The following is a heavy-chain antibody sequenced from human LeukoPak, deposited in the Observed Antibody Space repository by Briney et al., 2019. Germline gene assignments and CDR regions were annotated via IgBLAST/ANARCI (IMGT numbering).Heavy chain of an antibody. J-gene: IGHJ5*02. CDR1: GGSISSSNW. CDR2: IYHSGST. Sequence: KPSGTLSFTCAVSGGSISSSNWWSWVRQPPGKGLEWIGEIYHSGSTNYNPSLKSRVTISVVKSKNQFSLKLSSVTAADTAVYYCAGVHGDLGGYWFDPWGQGTLVTVSS. CDR3: AGVHGDLGGYWFDP. D-gene: IGHD4-17*01. V-gene: IGHV4-4*02.